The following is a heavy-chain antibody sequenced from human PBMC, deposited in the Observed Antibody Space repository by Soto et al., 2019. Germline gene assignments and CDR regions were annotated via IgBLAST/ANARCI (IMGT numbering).Heavy chain of an antibody. D-gene: IGHD1-1*01. Sequence: GASVKVSCKASDYYFTSFGISWLRQAPGQGLEWMGWISAYNGKTNYAQKLQGRVTMTTDTSTSTAYMELRSLRSDDTAVYYCARGPNWKDTDYWGQGTLVTVSS. J-gene: IGHJ4*01. CDR3: ARGPNWKDTDY. V-gene: IGHV1-18*01. CDR1: DYYFTSFG. CDR2: ISAYNGKT.